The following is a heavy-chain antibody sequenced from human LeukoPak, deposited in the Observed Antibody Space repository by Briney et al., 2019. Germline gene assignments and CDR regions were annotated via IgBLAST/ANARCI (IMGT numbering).Heavy chain of an antibody. Sequence: GGSLRLSCAASGFPFSSYSMNWVRQAPGKGLEWVSYISSSSTTINYADSVEGRFTISRDNAQNSLYLQMNSLRAEDTAVYYCARASYSSSELDFWGQGTPVTVSS. D-gene: IGHD6-6*01. J-gene: IGHJ4*02. CDR1: GFPFSSYS. CDR3: ARASYSSSELDF. V-gene: IGHV3-48*01. CDR2: ISSSSTTI.